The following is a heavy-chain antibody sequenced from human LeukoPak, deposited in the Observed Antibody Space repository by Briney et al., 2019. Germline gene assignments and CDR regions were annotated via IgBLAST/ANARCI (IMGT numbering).Heavy chain of an antibody. CDR2: ISAYNGNT. CDR3: ARAEDWGPDWYFDL. CDR1: GYSFTSYG. D-gene: IGHD7-27*01. V-gene: IGHV1-18*01. Sequence: ASVKVSCKASGYSFTSYGISWVRQAPGQGLEWMGWISAYNGNTNYAQKLQGRVTMTTDTSTSTAYMELRSLRSDDTAVSYCARAEDWGPDWYFDLWGRGTLVTVSS. J-gene: IGHJ2*01.